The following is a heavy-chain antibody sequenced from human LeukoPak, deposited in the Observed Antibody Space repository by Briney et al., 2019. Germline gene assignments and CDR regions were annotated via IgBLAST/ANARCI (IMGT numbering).Heavy chain of an antibody. J-gene: IGHJ4*02. V-gene: IGHV4-61*02. CDR1: GASISSTFYS. CDR2: FSISGSP. CDR3: ARERIREIPSLDF. Sequence: TLSLTCTVSGASISSTFYSWTWIRQPAGQGLEFIGRFSISGSPNYNPSLKSRVNISMDTSKNQFSLRLTSVTAADTAIYFCARERIREIPSLDFWGQGTLVTVSS. D-gene: IGHD3-10*01.